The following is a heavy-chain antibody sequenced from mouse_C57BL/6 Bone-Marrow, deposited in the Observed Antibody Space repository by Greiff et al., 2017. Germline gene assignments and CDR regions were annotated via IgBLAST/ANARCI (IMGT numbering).Heavy chain of an antibody. J-gene: IGHJ3*01. V-gene: IGHV5-4*03. D-gene: IGHD4-1*01. CDR3: ARQLGRFAY. Sequence: EVKLVESGGGLVKPGGSLKLSCAASGFTFSSYAMSWVRQTPEKRLEWVATISDGGSYTYYPDNVKGRFTISRDNAKNNLDLQMSHLKAEDTAMYYCARQLGRFAYWGQGTLVTVSA. CDR1: GFTFSSYA. CDR2: ISDGGSYT.